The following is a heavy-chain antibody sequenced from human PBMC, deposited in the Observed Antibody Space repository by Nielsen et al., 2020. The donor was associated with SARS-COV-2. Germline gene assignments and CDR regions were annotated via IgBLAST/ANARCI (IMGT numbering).Heavy chain of an antibody. CDR1: GFSLRTSGVG. CDR3: AHGTQYCSGGSCYLFWGVPQFDY. V-gene: IGHV2-5*01. D-gene: IGHD2-15*01. Sequence: SGPTLVKPTQTLTLTCTFSGFSLRTSGVGVGWIRQPPGKALEWLALIYWNDDKRYSPSLKSRLTVTKDTSKNQVVLTMTNMDPVDTATYYCAHGTQYCSGGSCYLFWGVPQFDYWGQGTLVTVSS. J-gene: IGHJ4*02. CDR2: IYWNDDK.